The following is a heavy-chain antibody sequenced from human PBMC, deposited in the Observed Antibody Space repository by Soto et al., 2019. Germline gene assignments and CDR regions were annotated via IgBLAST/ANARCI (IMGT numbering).Heavy chain of an antibody. Sequence: SETLSLTCTVSGGSISSGGYYWSWIRQHPGKGLEWIGYIYYSGSTYYNPSLKSRVTISVDTSKNQFSLKLSSVTAADTAVYYCARVPRRSTTVTTRFDYWGQGTLVTVSS. CDR2: IYYSGST. CDR1: GGSISSGGYY. V-gene: IGHV4-31*03. CDR3: ARVPRRSTTVTTRFDY. D-gene: IGHD4-17*01. J-gene: IGHJ4*02.